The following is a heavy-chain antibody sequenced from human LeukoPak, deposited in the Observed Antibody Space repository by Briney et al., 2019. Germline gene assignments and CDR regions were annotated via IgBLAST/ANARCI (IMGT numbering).Heavy chain of an antibody. Sequence: GASVKVSCKAFGYTFTSNYMHWVRQAPGQGPEWMGVISPSGGSTTYAQKFQGRVTLTRDMSTSTDYLELRSLRSDDTAVYYCARDLDGSSSRRGYYYYMDVWGKGTTVTVSS. CDR1: GYTFTSNY. J-gene: IGHJ6*03. D-gene: IGHD6-6*01. V-gene: IGHV1-46*01. CDR3: ARDLDGSSSRRGYYYYMDV. CDR2: ISPSGGST.